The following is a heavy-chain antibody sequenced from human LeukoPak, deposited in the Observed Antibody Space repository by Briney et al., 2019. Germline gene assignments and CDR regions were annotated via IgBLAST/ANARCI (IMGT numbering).Heavy chain of an antibody. CDR1: SGSFSGYY. V-gene: IGHV4-34*01. CDR3: AREGLTGEV. J-gene: IGHJ4*02. CDR2: INHSGST. Sequence: PSETLSLTCAVYSGSFSGYYWSWIRQPPGKGLEWIGQINHSGSTNYNPSLKSRVTMSVDTSKNQFSLKLSSVTAADTAVYYCAREGLTGEVWGQGTLVTVSS. D-gene: IGHD3-9*01.